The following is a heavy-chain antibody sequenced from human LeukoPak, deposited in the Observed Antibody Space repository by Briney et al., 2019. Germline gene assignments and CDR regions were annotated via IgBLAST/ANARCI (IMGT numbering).Heavy chain of an antibody. CDR1: GFSLSTTGVG. CDR2: IYWDDDK. V-gene: IGHV2-5*02. CDR3: AHTIYSNYYDSSGYADY. J-gene: IGHJ4*02. D-gene: IGHD3-22*01. Sequence: ESGPTLVKPTQTLTLTCTFSGFSLSTTGVGVGWIRQPPGKALEWLALIYWDDDKRYSPSLKSRLTITEDTSKNQVVLTMTNVGPVDTATYYCAHTIYSNYYDSSGYADYWGQGTLVTVSS.